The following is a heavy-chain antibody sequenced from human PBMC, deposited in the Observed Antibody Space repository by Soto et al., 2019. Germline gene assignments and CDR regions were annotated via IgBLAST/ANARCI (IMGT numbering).Heavy chain of an antibody. J-gene: IGHJ5*02. Sequence: QITLKESGPPLVNPTQTLTLTCTFSGFSLSTSGVGVGWIRQPPGKALEWLALIYWNDDKRYSPSLKSRLTITKDTSKNQVVLTMTNMDPVDTATYYCAHIPQLGYCTNGVCLWVHNCFDPWGQGTLVTVSS. CDR2: IYWNDDK. CDR1: GFSLSTSGVG. V-gene: IGHV2-5*01. D-gene: IGHD2-8*01. CDR3: AHIPQLGYCTNGVCLWVHNCFDP.